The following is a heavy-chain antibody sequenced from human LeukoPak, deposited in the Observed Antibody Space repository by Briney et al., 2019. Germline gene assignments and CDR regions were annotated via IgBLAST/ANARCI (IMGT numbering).Heavy chain of an antibody. V-gene: IGHV4-34*01. CDR2: INPSEAT. Sequence: PSETLSLTCAVYGGSFSGYYWSWIRQPPGKGLEWIGEINPSEATDYNPSFKSRVTISVDTSKNQFSLKLSSVTAADTAVYYCAREAQYCSGGSCYGGYFQHWGQGTLVTVSS. D-gene: IGHD2-15*01. CDR1: GGSFSGYY. CDR3: AREAQYCSGGSCYGGYFQH. J-gene: IGHJ1*01.